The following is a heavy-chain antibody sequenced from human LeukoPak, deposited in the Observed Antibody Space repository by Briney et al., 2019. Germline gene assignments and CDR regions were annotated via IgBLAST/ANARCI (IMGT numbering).Heavy chain of an antibody. V-gene: IGHV3-66*01. Sequence: GGSLRLSCAASGFTVTSNYMTWVRQAPGKGLEWVAIIYSGGYTDYADSVKGRFTISRDNSKNTLYLQMNSLRAEDTAVYYCARVFGATNFDYWGQGTLVTVSS. J-gene: IGHJ4*02. CDR3: ARVFGATNFDY. CDR2: IYSGGYT. CDR1: GFTVTSNY. D-gene: IGHD4/OR15-4a*01.